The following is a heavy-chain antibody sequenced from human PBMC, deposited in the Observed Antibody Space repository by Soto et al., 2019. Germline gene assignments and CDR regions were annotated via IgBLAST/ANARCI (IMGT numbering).Heavy chain of an antibody. CDR3: AKDRARDGYNFMVDY. D-gene: IGHD5-12*01. V-gene: IGHV3-23*01. CDR1: GFTFSSYA. Sequence: PGGSLILSCAASGFTFSSYAMSWVRQAPGKGLEWVSAISGSGGSTYYADSVKGRFTISRDNSKNTLYLQMNSLRAEDTAVYYCAKDRARDGYNFMVDYWGQGTLVTVSS. J-gene: IGHJ4*02. CDR2: ISGSGGST.